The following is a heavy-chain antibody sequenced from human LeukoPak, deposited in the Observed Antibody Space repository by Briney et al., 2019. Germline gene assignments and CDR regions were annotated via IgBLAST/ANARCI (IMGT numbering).Heavy chain of an antibody. CDR1: VGTFSSYA. CDR2: IIPILGIA. CDR3: ARDSADGYNED. V-gene: IGHV1-69*04. D-gene: IGHD5-24*01. Sequence: SVKVSCKSSVGTFSSYAISWVRQAPGQGLEWMGRIIPILGIANYAQKFQGRVTITADKSTSTAYMELSSLRSEDTAVYYCARDSADGYNEDWGQGTLVTVSS. J-gene: IGHJ4*02.